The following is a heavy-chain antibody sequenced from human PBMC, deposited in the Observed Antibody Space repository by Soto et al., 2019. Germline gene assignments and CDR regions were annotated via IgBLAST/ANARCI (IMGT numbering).Heavy chain of an antibody. CDR1: GFTFSDYW. V-gene: IGHV3-74*01. Sequence: EVQLVESGGGLVQPGGSLRVSCSASGFTFSDYWMHWVRQVPGKGLVWVSRINSDGSIKNDADSVKGRFTISRDNAKNMLYLQMNSLRADDTAVYYCARGGDERAIVVIPVVNDHWGRGTLVTVSS. CDR2: INSDGSIK. D-gene: IGHD2-2*01. CDR3: ARGGDERAIVVIPVVNDH. J-gene: IGHJ4*02.